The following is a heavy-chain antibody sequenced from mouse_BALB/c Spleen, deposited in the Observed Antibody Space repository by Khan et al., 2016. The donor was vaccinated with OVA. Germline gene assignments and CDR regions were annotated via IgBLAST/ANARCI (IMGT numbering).Heavy chain of an antibody. Sequence: EVELVESGGGLVQPGGSLKLSCATSGFTFSDYYMYWVRQTPEKRLEWVAYISNRGTTTYYPDTLRGRFTISRDNAKNTLYLPMSRLKAEDPAIYFCAREGNNGGLAYWGQGTLVTVSA. D-gene: IGHD1-1*02. CDR3: AREGNNGGLAY. V-gene: IGHV5-12*02. J-gene: IGHJ3*01. CDR1: GFTFSDYY. CDR2: ISNRGTTT.